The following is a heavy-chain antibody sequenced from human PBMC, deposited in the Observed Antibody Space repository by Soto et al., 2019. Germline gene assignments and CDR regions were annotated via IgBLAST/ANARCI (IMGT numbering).Heavy chain of an antibody. CDR2: IYTSGTT. CDR1: GGSISSHY. V-gene: IGHV4-4*07. D-gene: IGHD5-18*01. CDR3: ARDRGQLWPLDY. Sequence: PSETLSLTCTVSGGSISSHYWTWIRQPAGKGLEWIGRIYTSGTTNYNPSLTSRVTMSVDTSKNQFSLNLTSVTAADTAVYYCARDRGQLWPLDYWGQGTLVTVS. J-gene: IGHJ4*02.